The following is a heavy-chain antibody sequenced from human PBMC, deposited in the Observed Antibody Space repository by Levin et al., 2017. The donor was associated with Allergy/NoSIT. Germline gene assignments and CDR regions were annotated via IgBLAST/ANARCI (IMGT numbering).Heavy chain of an antibody. J-gene: IGHJ5*02. CDR1: GFTFSSYA. CDR2: ISYDGSNK. D-gene: IGHD6-19*01. CDR3: ARDRVWGSGWPQGWCDP. Sequence: GGSLRLSCAASGFTFSSYAMHWVRQAPGKGLEWVAVISYDGSNKYYADSVKGRFTISRDNSKNTLYLQMNSLRAEDTAVYYCARDRVWGSGWPQGWCDPWGQGTLVTVSS. V-gene: IGHV3-30-3*01.